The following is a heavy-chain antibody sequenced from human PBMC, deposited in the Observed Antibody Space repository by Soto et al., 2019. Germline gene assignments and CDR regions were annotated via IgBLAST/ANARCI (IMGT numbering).Heavy chain of an antibody. CDR2: ISGSGGST. CDR3: ARDRVGDFWSGTLDY. CDR1: GFTFSSYA. Sequence: EVQLLESGGGLVQPGGSLRLSCAASGFTFSSYAMSWVRQAPGKGLEWVSAISGSGGSTYYADSVKGRFTISRDNSKNTLYLQMNSLRAEDTAVYYCARDRVGDFWSGTLDYWGQGTLVTVSS. D-gene: IGHD3-3*01. V-gene: IGHV3-23*01. J-gene: IGHJ4*02.